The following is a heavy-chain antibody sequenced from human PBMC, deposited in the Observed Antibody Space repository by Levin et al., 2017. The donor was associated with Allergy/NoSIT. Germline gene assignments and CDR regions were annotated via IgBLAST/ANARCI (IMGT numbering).Heavy chain of an antibody. CDR3: ARQSVLGGVMDV. V-gene: IGHV3-11*01. J-gene: IGHJ6*02. CDR2: NSRDGSNI. D-gene: IGHD1-26*01. CDR1: GFTFSDHY. Sequence: GESLKISCAASGFTFSDHYMSWIRQAPGKGPEWISYNSRDGSNIHYGGSLKGRFTISRDNAKNSLYLLMSSLSVEDTAVYYCARQSVLGGVMDVWGQGTTVTVSS.